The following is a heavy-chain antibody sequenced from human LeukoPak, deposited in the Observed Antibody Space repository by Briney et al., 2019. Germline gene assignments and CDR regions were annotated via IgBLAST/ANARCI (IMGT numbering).Heavy chain of an antibody. Sequence: PGGPLRLSCAASGFTLSPYWMTWVRQAPGKALEWVANIKQDGSAQHYVDSVKGRFTISRENAKNSLYLQMNSLRVEDTAVYYCATDNYGWGSHDYWGQGTLVTVSS. D-gene: IGHD3-10*01. CDR1: GFTLSPYW. V-gene: IGHV3-7*01. CDR2: IKQDGSAQ. J-gene: IGHJ4*02. CDR3: ATDNYGWGSHDY.